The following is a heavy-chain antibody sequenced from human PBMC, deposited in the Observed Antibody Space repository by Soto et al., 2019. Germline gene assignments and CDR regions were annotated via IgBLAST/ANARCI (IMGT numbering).Heavy chain of an antibody. CDR1: GVTFSSYA. J-gene: IGHJ4*02. CDR3: AKDGSWDGGGGES. D-gene: IGHD3-16*01. Sequence: QVQLVQSGAEVKKPGSSVKVSCSASGVTFSSYAYTWVRQAPGQGLEWMGNIIPVFRTSNYAQRFQGRLTISADESTNTVYMELSSLRSEDTADYFCAKDGSWDGGGGESWGQGTLVIVSS. CDR2: IIPVFRTS. V-gene: IGHV1-69*18.